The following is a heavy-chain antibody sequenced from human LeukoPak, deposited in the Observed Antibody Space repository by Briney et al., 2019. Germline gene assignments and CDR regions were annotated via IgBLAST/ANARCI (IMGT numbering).Heavy chain of an antibody. Sequence: GGSLRLSCAASGFTFNSYAMTWVRQAPGKGLEWVSGITAGGDDTFYADSVKGRFTISRDNSKNTLYLQTDSLRAEDTAVYYCAKGHYPDASCAGDCYYSYWGQGTLVTVSS. J-gene: IGHJ4*02. V-gene: IGHV3-23*01. CDR3: AKGHYPDASCAGDCYYSY. CDR2: ITAGGDDT. D-gene: IGHD2-21*02. CDR1: GFTFNSYA.